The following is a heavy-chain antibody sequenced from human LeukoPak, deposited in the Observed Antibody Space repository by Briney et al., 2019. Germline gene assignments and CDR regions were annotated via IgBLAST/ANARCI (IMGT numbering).Heavy chain of an antibody. Sequence: SLRLSCGASGFTFGTYWMHWVRQAPGKGLEWVSGISWNSGSIGYADSVKGRFTISRDNAKNSLYLQMNSLRAEDTALYYCAKDSYCSGGSCPQGSYYFDYWGQGTLVTVSS. CDR3: AKDSYCSGGSCPQGSYYFDY. V-gene: IGHV3-9*01. J-gene: IGHJ4*02. CDR2: ISWNSGSI. D-gene: IGHD2-15*01. CDR1: GFTFGTYW.